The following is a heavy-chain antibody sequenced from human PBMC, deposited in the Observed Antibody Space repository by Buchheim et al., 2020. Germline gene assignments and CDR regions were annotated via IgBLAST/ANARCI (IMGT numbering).Heavy chain of an antibody. CDR3: AREGDRGYYGSGSYYPY. D-gene: IGHD3-10*01. V-gene: IGHV3-66*01. J-gene: IGHJ4*02. CDR1: GFTVSSNY. Sequence: EVQLVESGGGLVQPGGSLRLSCAASGFTVSSNYMSWVRQAPGKGLEWVAGIYSGGSTYYADAVKGRCTISRDNSKNTMYLEMNSLRAEDTAVYYCAREGDRGYYGSGSYYPYWGQGTL. CDR2: IYSGGST.